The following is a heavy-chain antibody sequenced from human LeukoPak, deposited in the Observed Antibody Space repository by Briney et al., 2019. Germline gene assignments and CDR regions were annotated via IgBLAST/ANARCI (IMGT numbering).Heavy chain of an antibody. J-gene: IGHJ6*02. CDR2: IYPGDSDT. CDR1: GYSFTSYW. D-gene: IGHD3-10*01. CDR3: ARCYYGSGSYSSDYYGMDV. Sequence: GESLKISCKGSGYSFTSYWTGWVRQMPGKGLEWMGIIYPGDSDTGYSPSFQGQVTISADKSISTAYLQWSSLKASDTAMYYCARCYYGSGSYSSDYYGMDVWGQGTTVTVSS. V-gene: IGHV5-51*01.